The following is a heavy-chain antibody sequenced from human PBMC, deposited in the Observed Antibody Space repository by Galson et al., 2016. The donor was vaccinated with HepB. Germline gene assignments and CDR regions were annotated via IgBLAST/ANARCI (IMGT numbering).Heavy chain of an antibody. J-gene: IGHJ6*02. CDR1: GYTFTTYG. D-gene: IGHD6-19*01. Sequence: SVKVSCKASGYTFTTYGVSWVRQAPGQGLEWMGWISPYNGHPNYARNLQGRVTMTTDTSTSTAYMELRSLRSDDTAVYYCAREISVPGTTYYYGMDVWGQGTTVTVSS. V-gene: IGHV1-18*01. CDR3: AREISVPGTTYYYGMDV. CDR2: ISPYNGHP.